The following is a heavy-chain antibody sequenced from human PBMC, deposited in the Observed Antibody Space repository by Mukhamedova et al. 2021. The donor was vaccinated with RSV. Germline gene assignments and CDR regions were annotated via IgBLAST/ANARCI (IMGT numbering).Heavy chain of an antibody. D-gene: IGHD2-15*01. V-gene: IGHV1-69*10. Sequence: GQGLEWMGGIIPILGIANYAQKFQGRVTITADESTSTAYMELSSLRSEDTAVYYCARGEVVAATKPDYYYYYMDVWGQGTTVTFS. J-gene: IGHJ6*03. CDR2: IIPILGIA. CDR3: ARGEVVAATKPDYYYYYMDV.